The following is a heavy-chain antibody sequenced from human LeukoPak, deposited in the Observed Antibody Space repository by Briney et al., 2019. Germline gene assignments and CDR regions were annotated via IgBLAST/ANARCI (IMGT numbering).Heavy chain of an antibody. D-gene: IGHD3-22*01. V-gene: IGHV3-30*02. Sequence: GGSLRLSCAASGFTFSSYGMHWVRQAPGKGLEWVAFIRYDGSNKYYADSVKGRFTISRDNSKNTLYLQMNSLRAEDAAVYYCAKGDYCDSSGFDYWGQGTLVTVSS. CDR1: GFTFSSYG. J-gene: IGHJ4*02. CDR2: IRYDGSNK. CDR3: AKGDYCDSSGFDY.